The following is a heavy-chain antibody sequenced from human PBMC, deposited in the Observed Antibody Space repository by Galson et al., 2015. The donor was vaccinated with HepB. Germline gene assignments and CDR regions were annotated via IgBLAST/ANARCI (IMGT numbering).Heavy chain of an antibody. CDR1: GFTFSSYG. CDR3: AKDTHSPFRYYHYGMDV. Sequence: SLRLSCAASGFTFSSYGMHWVRQAPGKGLEWVAVISCDGSNKYYADAVTGRFTISRDNSKNTLYLQVNSLRAEDTAVYYCAKDTHSPFRYYHYGMDVWVPGTTVTVSS. J-gene: IGHJ6*02. CDR2: ISCDGSNK. V-gene: IGHV3-30*18. D-gene: IGHD2/OR15-2a*01.